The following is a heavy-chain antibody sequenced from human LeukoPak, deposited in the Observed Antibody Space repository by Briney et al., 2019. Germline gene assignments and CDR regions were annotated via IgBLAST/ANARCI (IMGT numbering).Heavy chain of an antibody. CDR3: ASIFERALWAFDY. CDR1: GGSFSGYY. J-gene: IGHJ4*02. D-gene: IGHD3-10*01. CDR2: IYYSGST. V-gene: IGHV4-34*01. Sequence: SETLSLTCAVYGGSFSGYYWSWIRKPPGKGLEWIGSIYYSGSTYYNPSLKSRVTISVDTSKNQFSLKLSSVTAADTAVYYCASIFERALWAFDYWGQGTLVTVSS.